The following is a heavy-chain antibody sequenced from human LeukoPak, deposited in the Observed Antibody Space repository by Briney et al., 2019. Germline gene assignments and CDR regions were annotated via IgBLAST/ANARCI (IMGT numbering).Heavy chain of an antibody. D-gene: IGHD3-10*01. Sequence: GGSLRLSCAASGFTFSSYDMSWVRQAPGRGLEWVSNISGSSAYTDYADSVKGRFTISRDKSKNTLYLQMNSLRADDTAVYYCGKEASSYYGSGSYIDYWGQGTLVTVSS. J-gene: IGHJ4*02. CDR1: GFTFSSYD. V-gene: IGHV3-23*01. CDR3: GKEASSYYGSGSYIDY. CDR2: ISGSSAYT.